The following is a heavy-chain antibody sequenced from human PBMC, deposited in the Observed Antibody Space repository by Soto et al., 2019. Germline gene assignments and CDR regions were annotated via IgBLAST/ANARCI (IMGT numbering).Heavy chain of an antibody. V-gene: IGHV1-69*06. CDR3: AIIGYKNDVDV. J-gene: IGHJ6*02. CDR1: GGTFSSYA. CDR2: IIPVFHSP. D-gene: IGHD1-20*01. Sequence: QVQLVQSGAEVQRPGSSVKVSCKASGGTFSSYAFRCVRQAPGQGLEWMGGIIPVFHSPSLAQNLHGRVTVTADKSTSTAYMELSALRFEDTAVYDCAIIGYKNDVDVWGQRTIVIVSS.